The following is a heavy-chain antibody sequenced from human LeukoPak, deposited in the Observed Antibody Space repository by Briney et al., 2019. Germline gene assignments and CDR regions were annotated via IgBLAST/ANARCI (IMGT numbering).Heavy chain of an antibody. CDR2: IYYSGST. J-gene: IGHJ5*02. D-gene: IGHD1-26*01. CDR3: ARVGATRDWFDP. CDR1: GGSISSYY. V-gene: IGHV4-59*01. Sequence: PSETLSLTRTVSGGSISSYYWSWIRQPPGKGLEWIGYIYYSGSTNYNPSLKSRVTISVDTSKNQFSLKLSSVTAADTAVYYCARVGATRDWFDPWGQGTLVTVSS.